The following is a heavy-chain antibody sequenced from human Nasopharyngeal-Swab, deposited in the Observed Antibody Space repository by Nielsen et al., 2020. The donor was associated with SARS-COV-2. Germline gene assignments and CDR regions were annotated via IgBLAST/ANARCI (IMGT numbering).Heavy chain of an antibody. CDR2: ISYDGNNK. Sequence: GESLKISCAASGFAFSTYGMHWVRQAPGKGLEWVAVISYDGNNKYYADSVKGRFTISRDNSKNTLYLQMNSLRAEDTAVYYCAKGEHDYGDYIYWFDPWGQGTLVTVSS. J-gene: IGHJ5*02. CDR1: GFAFSTYG. D-gene: IGHD4-17*01. CDR3: AKGEHDYGDYIYWFDP. V-gene: IGHV3-30*18.